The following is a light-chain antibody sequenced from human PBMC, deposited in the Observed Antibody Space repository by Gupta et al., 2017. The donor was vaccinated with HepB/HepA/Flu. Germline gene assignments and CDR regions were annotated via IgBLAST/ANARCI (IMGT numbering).Light chain of an antibody. V-gene: IGLV3-1*01. CDR1: KLGDKF. J-gene: IGLJ1*01. CDR2: QDY. Sequence: SYDLTQLPSVSVSPGQTASITCSGDKLGDKFTCWYQQKPGQSPVLVIYQDYKRPSGIPERFSGSNSGNTATLTISGTQTMDEADYYCQAWDSTTGVFGTGTKVTVL. CDR3: QAWDSTTGV.